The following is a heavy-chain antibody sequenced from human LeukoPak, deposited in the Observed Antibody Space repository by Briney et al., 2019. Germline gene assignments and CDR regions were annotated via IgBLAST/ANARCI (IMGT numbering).Heavy chain of an antibody. CDR1: GFTFSSYS. Sequence: GGSLRLSCAASGFTFSSYSMNWVRQAPGKGLEWVSSISSSSSYIYYADSEKGRFTISRDNAKNSLYLQMNSLRAEDTAVYYCARDQVGGFWQWLASGGYYGMDVWGQGTTVTVSS. CDR3: ARDQVGGFWQWLASGGYYGMDV. D-gene: IGHD6-19*01. V-gene: IGHV3-21*01. J-gene: IGHJ6*02. CDR2: ISSSSSYI.